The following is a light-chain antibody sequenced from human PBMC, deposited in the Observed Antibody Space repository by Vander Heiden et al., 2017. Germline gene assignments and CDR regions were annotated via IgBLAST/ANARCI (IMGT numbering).Light chain of an antibody. CDR2: ENN. CDR3: GTWDSSLRAVV. Sequence: QSVLTQPPSVSESPGQTVTISCPGSSSNRGSHYSAWYHQLPGTAPNLLISENNKRPSGIPDRFSGSKSGTSATLGITGLQTGDEADYYCGTWDSSLRAVVFGGGTKLTVL. V-gene: IGLV1-51*02. CDR1: SSNRGSHY. J-gene: IGLJ3*02.